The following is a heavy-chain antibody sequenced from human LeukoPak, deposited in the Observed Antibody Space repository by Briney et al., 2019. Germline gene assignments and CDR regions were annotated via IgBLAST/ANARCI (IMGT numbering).Heavy chain of an antibody. CDR3: ARGFREYMSGSPSAY. CDR2: IYYSGST. J-gene: IGHJ4*02. D-gene: IGHD1-26*01. Sequence: SETLSLTCAVYGGSFSGYYWSWIRQPPGKGLEWIGYIYYSGSTYYNPSLKSRVTISVDTSKNQFSLKLNSVTAADTAVYYCARGFREYMSGSPSAYWGQGTLVTVSS. CDR1: GGSFSGYY. V-gene: IGHV4-59*12.